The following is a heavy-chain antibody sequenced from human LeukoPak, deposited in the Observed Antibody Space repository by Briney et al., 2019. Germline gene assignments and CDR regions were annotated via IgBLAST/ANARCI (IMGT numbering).Heavy chain of an antibody. J-gene: IGHJ4*02. V-gene: IGHV3-15*01. Sequence: PGGSLRLSCAASGFTFNSAWMSWVRQAPGKGLEWGAQIKTETDGGTTDYAAPVKGRFTISRDGSKNMVFLQMNSLKTDDTALYYCTWSGLKIESWGQGTLVTVSS. CDR3: TWSGLKIES. CDR2: IKTETDGGTT. CDR1: GFTFNSAW. D-gene: IGHD3-3*01.